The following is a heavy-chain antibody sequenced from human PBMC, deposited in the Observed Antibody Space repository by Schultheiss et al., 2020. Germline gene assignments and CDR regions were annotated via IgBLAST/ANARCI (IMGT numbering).Heavy chain of an antibody. CDR3: ARDRKEGQAEWELYYSHRDDAFDI. J-gene: IGHJ3*02. CDR1: GYTFTGYY. D-gene: IGHD1-26*01. V-gene: IGHV1-2*06. CDR2: INPNSGGT. Sequence: ASVKVSCKASGYTFTGYYMHWVRQAPGQGLEWMGRINPNSGGTNYAQKLQGRVTMTTDTSTSTAYMELRRLRSDDTAVYYCARDRKEGQAEWELYYSHRDDAFDIWGQGTMVTVSS.